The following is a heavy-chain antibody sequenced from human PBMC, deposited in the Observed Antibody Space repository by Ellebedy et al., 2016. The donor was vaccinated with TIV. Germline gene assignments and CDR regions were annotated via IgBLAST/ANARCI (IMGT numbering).Heavy chain of an antibody. CDR3: ATFPGSTIFGPVYWFDP. CDR1: GYTLTELS. Sequence: ASVKVSCKVSGYTLTELSMHWVRQAPGKGLEWMGGFDPEDGETIYAQKFQGRVTMTEDTSTDTAYMELSSLRSEDTAVYYCATFPGSTIFGPVYWFDPWGQGTLVTVSS. CDR2: FDPEDGET. J-gene: IGHJ5*02. V-gene: IGHV1-24*01. D-gene: IGHD3-3*01.